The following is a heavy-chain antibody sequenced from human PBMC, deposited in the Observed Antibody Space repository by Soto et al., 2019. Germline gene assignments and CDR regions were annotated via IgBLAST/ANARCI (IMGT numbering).Heavy chain of an antibody. J-gene: IGHJ6*03. CDR3: ARGSLINHYYSYMDV. CDR2: INYSGST. CDR1: GGSFSGYY. V-gene: IGHV4-34*01. Sequence: SETLSLTCAVYGGSFSGYYWSWIRQPPGKGLEWIGEINYSGSTNYNPSLKSRVTISVDTSKNQFSLKLSSVTAADTAVYYCARGSLINHYYSYMDVWGKGTTVTVSS.